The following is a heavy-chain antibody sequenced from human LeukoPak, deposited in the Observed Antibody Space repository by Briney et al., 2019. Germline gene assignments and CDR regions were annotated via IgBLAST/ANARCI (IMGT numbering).Heavy chain of an antibody. Sequence: PGGSLRLSCAASGFTFSSYGMHWVRQAPGKGLEWVAFIRYDGSNKYYADSVKGRFTISRDNSKNTLYLQMNSLRAEDTAVYYCAKERHQWLVRPYYFDYWGQGTLVTVSS. V-gene: IGHV3-30*02. CDR3: AKERHQWLVRPYYFDY. CDR1: GFTFSSYG. D-gene: IGHD6-19*01. CDR2: IRYDGSNK. J-gene: IGHJ4*02.